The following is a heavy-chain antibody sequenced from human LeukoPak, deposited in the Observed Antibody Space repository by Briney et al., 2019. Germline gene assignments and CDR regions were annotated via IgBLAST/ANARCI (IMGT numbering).Heavy chain of an antibody. CDR3: ATTWANPYDCGGDCYSAGRFDY. Sequence: GRSLRLSCAASGFTFSSYGMHWVRQAPGKGLEWVAVISYDGSNKYYADSVKGRFTISRDNSKNTLYLQMNSLRAEDTAVYYCATTWANPYDCGGDCYSAGRFDYWGQGTLVTVSS. CDR2: ISYDGSNK. CDR1: GFTFSSYG. V-gene: IGHV3-30*03. D-gene: IGHD2-21*02. J-gene: IGHJ4*02.